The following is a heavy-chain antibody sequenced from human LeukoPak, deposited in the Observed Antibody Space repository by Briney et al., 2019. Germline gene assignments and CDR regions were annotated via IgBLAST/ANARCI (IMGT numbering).Heavy chain of an antibody. V-gene: IGHV3-30*18. CDR3: VKVYPTLTTSSVLGS. J-gene: IGHJ4*03. CDR1: GFMFSNYA. CDR2: ISYNGDNQ. D-gene: IGHD4-17*01. Sequence: PGGSLRLSCAASGFMFSNYAIHWVRQAPGKGLEWVTAISYNGDNQHYADPVKGRFTISRDNSKNTVYLQIDALRTEASAVYYCVKVYPTLTTSSVLGSWGQGTLVTVSS.